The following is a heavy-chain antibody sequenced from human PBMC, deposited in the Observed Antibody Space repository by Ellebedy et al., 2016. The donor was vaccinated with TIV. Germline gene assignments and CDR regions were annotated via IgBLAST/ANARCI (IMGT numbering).Heavy chain of an antibody. J-gene: IGHJ5*02. CDR3: ARGRRSSGLRGNWFDP. CDR2: IYYSGST. V-gene: IGHV4-61*01. CDR1: GGSVSSGSYY. D-gene: IGHD6-13*01. Sequence: MPSETLSLTCTVSGGSVSSGSYYWSCIRQPPGKGLEWIGYIYYSGSTNYNPSLKSRVTISVATSKNQFSLKLSSVTAAEPAVYYCARGRRSSGLRGNWFDPWGQGTLVTVSS.